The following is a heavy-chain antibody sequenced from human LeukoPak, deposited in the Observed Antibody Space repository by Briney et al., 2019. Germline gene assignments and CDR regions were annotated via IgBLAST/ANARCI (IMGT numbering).Heavy chain of an antibody. Sequence: KPSQTLSLTCTVSGGSISSYYWSWIRQPPGKGLEWIGYIYYSGSTNYNPSLKSRVTISVDTSKNQFSLKLSSVTAADTAVYYCARDVRGYGYGIGDDAFDIWGQGTMVTVSS. J-gene: IGHJ3*02. CDR1: GGSISSYY. CDR2: IYYSGST. D-gene: IGHD5-18*01. CDR3: ARDVRGYGYGIGDDAFDI. V-gene: IGHV4-59*01.